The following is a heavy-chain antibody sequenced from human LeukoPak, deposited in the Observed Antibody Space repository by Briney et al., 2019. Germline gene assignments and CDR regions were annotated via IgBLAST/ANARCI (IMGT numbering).Heavy chain of an antibody. D-gene: IGHD3-9*01. V-gene: IGHV3-23*01. J-gene: IGHJ4*02. CDR1: GFTFSSYA. CDR2: ISGSGGST. CDR3: AKGRVLRYFDWSFDY. Sequence: PGGSPRLSCAASGFTFSSYAMSWVRQAPGKGLEWVSAISGSGGSTYYADSVKGRFTISRDNSKNTLYLQMNSLRAEDTAVYYCAKGRVLRYFDWSFDYWGQGTLVTVSS.